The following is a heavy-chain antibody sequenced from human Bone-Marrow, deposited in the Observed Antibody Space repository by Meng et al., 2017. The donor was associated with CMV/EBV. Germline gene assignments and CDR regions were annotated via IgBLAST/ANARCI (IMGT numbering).Heavy chain of an antibody. J-gene: IGHJ6*01. CDR1: GFTFSSYA. CDR2: ISYDGSNK. Sequence: GESLKISCAASGFTFSSYAMHWVRQAPGKGLEWVAVISYDGSNKYYADSVKGRFTISRDNAKNTLYLQMNSLRAEDTAVYYCARGPYGDYGMGSYYYYYYGMAVWGQGSTVTCCS. V-gene: IGHV3-30*04. D-gene: IGHD4-17*01. CDR3: ARGPYGDYGMGSYYYYYYGMAV.